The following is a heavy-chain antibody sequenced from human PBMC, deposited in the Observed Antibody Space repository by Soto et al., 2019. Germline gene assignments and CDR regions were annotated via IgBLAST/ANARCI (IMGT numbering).Heavy chain of an antibody. V-gene: IGHV3-20*01. Sequence: GGSLRLSCAASGFTFDDYGMSWVRQAPGKGLEWVSGINWNGGSTGYADSVKGRFTISRDNAKNSLYLQMNSLRAEDTALYHCARESSESYCSSTSCQYYYYMDVWGKGTTVTVSS. CDR2: INWNGGST. D-gene: IGHD2-2*01. CDR3: ARESSESYCSSTSCQYYYYMDV. J-gene: IGHJ6*03. CDR1: GFTFDDYG.